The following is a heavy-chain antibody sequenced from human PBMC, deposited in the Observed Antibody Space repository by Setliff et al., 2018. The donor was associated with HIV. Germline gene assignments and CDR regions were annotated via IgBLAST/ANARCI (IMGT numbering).Heavy chain of an antibody. J-gene: IGHJ6*02. CDR1: GGSITNLDYF. CDR2: VYSTGST. Sequence: KTSETLSLTCTLSGGSITNLDYFWGWVRLPPGKGLEWIGSVYSTGSTYQNPSLKDRITLSVDPSKNQVSLQVSSVTAADTAVYYCASGRYLINYYYSAMDDWGPGTTVTVSS. V-gene: IGHV4-30-4*01. D-gene: IGHD2-2*01. CDR3: ASGRYLINYYYSAMDD.